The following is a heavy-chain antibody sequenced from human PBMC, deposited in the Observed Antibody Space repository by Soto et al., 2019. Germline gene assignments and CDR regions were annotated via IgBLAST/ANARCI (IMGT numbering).Heavy chain of an antibody. V-gene: IGHV1-8*01. J-gene: IGHJ4*02. D-gene: IGHD4-17*01. CDR3: EVTTGY. Sequence: ASVKVSCKTSGYTLPEYDINWVRQAPGQGLEYMGWVSPENRNAGYAPQFRGRVSMTADTSINTVYLELTTLTYEDTAVYYCEVTTGYWGQGTMVTAAS. CDR1: GYTLPEYD. CDR2: VSPENRNA.